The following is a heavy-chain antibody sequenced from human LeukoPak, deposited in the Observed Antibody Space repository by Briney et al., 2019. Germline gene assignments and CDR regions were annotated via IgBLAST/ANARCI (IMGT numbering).Heavy chain of an antibody. CDR1: GYTFSTYG. J-gene: IGHJ3*02. V-gene: IGHV1-18*01. CDR2: TSGYNGNT. CDR3: ARDASVTTNDAFDM. Sequence: ASVKVSCKTSGYTFSTYGISWVRQAPGQGLEWMGWTSGYNGNTNYAQKFQGRVTMTTDTSTSTAYMELRSLRSDDTAVYYCARDASVTTNDAFDMWGQGTMVTVSS. D-gene: IGHD4-17*01.